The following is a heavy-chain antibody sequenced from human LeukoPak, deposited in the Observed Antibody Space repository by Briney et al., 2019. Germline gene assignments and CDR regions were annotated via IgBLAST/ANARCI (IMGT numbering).Heavy chain of an antibody. D-gene: IGHD6-13*01. Sequence: SETVSLTCAVSGYSISSGYYWGWFRQPPGKGLEWIGCMYHSGSTYYNPSLKSRVTISVDTSKNQFSLKLSSVTAADTAVYYCARQGGSSSPYYYYYMDVWGKGTTVTVSS. J-gene: IGHJ6*03. CDR2: MYHSGST. V-gene: IGHV4-38-2*01. CDR3: ARQGGSSSPYYYYYMDV. CDR1: GYSISSGYY.